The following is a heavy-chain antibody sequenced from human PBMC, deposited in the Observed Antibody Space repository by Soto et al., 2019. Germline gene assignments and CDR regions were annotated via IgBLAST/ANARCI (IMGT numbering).Heavy chain of an antibody. CDR3: AKETMVRGGHFDY. CDR2: ISGSGGDT. D-gene: IGHD3-10*01. V-gene: IGHV3-23*01. CDR1: GFTFSSYA. Sequence: EVPLLESGGGLVQPGGSLRLSCAASGFTFSSYAMNWVRQAPGKGLEWVSAISGSGGDTYYADSVKGRFTISRDNSKNTLYLQMNSLRAEDTAVYYCAKETMVRGGHFDYWGQGTLVTVSS. J-gene: IGHJ4*02.